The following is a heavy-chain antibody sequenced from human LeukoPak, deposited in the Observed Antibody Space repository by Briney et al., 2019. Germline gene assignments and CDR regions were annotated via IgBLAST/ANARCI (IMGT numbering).Heavy chain of an antibody. CDR3: VRNLAVAGTCFDS. V-gene: IGHV3-7*03. J-gene: IGHJ4*02. Sequence: GGSLRLSCAASGFTFSSYAMHWVRQAPGTGLEWVANIKQDGSDRNYVTSVRGRFTISRDNAESSLFLQMNSLRAEDTAVYYRVRNLAVAGTCFDSWGQGTLVTVSS. D-gene: IGHD6-19*01. CDR2: IKQDGSDR. CDR1: GFTFSSYA.